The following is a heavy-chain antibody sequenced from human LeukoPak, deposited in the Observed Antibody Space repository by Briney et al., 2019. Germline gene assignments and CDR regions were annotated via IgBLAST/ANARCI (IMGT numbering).Heavy chain of an antibody. CDR3: ARVRVAAAENWFDP. V-gene: IGHV4-59*01. Sequence: SETLSLTCTVSGGSISSYYWSWIRQPPGKGLEWIGYIYYSGSTNYNPSLKSRVTISVDTSKNQFSLKLSSVTAADTAVYYCARVRVAAAENWFDPWGQGTLVTVSS. D-gene: IGHD6-13*01. J-gene: IGHJ5*02. CDR2: IYYSGST. CDR1: GGSISSYY.